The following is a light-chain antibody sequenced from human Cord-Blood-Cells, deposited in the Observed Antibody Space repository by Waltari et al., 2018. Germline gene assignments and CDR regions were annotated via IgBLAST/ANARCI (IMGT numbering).Light chain of an antibody. CDR2: AAS. V-gene: IGKV1-8*01. J-gene: IGKJ1*01. CDR1: QGISSY. CDR3: QQYYSYPGT. Sequence: AIRMTQSPSSFSASTGDRVTITCRASQGISSYLAWYQQKPGKAPKLLIYAASTLQSGVPSRFSGSGSGTDFTPTISCLQSEDFATYYCQQYYSYPGTFGQGTKVEIK.